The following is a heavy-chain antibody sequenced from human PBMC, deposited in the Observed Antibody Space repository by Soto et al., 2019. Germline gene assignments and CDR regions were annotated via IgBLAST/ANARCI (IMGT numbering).Heavy chain of an antibody. V-gene: IGHV3-23*01. J-gene: IGHJ5*02. D-gene: IGHD1-26*01. Sequence: LRLSCAASGFIFENFGMSWVRQAPGKGLEWISSISGSGFKKYYADPVKGRFTISRDNSKSTVYLELNNLSAEDTAVYHCAKNQGVELVPLATVDWFDPWGQGSVVTVSS. CDR3: AKNQGVELVPLATVDWFDP. CDR1: GFIFENFG. CDR2: ISGSGFKK.